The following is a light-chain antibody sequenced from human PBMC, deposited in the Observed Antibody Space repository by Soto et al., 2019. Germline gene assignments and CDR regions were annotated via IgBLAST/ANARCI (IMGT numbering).Light chain of an antibody. CDR3: QQYNNWPLYT. J-gene: IGKJ2*01. V-gene: IGKV3-15*01. Sequence: EIVMTQSPATLSVSPGERATLSCRASQSVSSNLAWYQQKPGQAPRLLIYGASTRATGSPARFSGSGSGPEFTLTNSSLQSEDFAVYYCQQYNNWPLYTFGQGTKLEI. CDR1: QSVSSN. CDR2: GAS.